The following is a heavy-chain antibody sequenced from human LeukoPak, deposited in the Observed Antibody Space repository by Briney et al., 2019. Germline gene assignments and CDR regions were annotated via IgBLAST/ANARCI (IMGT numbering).Heavy chain of an antibody. CDR3: ARDRGYSGSYHFDY. D-gene: IGHD1-26*01. CDR2: IYYSGST. CDR1: GGSISSGDYY. J-gene: IGHJ4*02. Sequence: SETLSLTCSVSGGSISSGDYYWSWIRQPPGKGLEWIGYIYYSGSTYYNPSLKSRVTISVDTSKNQFSLKLSSVTAADTAVYYCARDRGYSGSYHFDYWGQGTLVTVSS. V-gene: IGHV4-30-4*08.